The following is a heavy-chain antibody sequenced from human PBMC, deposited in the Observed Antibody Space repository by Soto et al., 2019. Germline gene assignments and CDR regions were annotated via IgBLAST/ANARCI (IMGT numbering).Heavy chain of an antibody. CDR3: AGTTSHHWLYMDV. CDR1: GDSVSGDSAA. D-gene: IGHD1-1*01. CDR2: TYYRSRWYN. J-gene: IGHJ6*03. Sequence: PSQTLSLTCAISGDSVSGDSAAWNWFRLSPSRGLEWLARTYYRSRWYNDYAVSVRSRITVNADTSKNQFSLQLTSVTPEDTAIYFCAGTTSHHWLYMDVWGGGTTVTVSS. V-gene: IGHV6-1*01.